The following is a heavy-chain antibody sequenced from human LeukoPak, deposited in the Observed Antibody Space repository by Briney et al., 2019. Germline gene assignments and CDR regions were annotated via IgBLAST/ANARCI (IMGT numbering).Heavy chain of an antibody. CDR1: GDSIGIRGYS. CDR3: ARRVAGAGTSYFDL. Sequence: PSETLSLTCAVSGDSIGIRGYSWSWIRQPPGRGLEWIGYIHQSGNTYYNPSLQSRVTISIDTSNNHYSLNLTSVTAADTAVYFCARRVAGAGTSYFDLWGQGTPVTVSS. D-gene: IGHD6-13*01. V-gene: IGHV4-30-2*01. CDR2: IHQSGNT. J-gene: IGHJ4*02.